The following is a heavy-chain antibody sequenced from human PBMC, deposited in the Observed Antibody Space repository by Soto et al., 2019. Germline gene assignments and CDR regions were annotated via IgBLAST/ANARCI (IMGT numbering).Heavy chain of an antibody. CDR1: GGTFSSYT. D-gene: IGHD3-10*01. Sequence: QVQLVQSGAEVKKPGSSVKVSCKASGGTFSSYTISWVRQAPGQGLEWMGRIIPILGIANYAQKFQGRVTITADKSTSTAYMELSSLRSEDTAVYYCASGMVRGVILRGYYFDSWGQGTLVTVSS. V-gene: IGHV1-69*02. CDR2: IIPILGIA. CDR3: ASGMVRGVILRGYYFDS. J-gene: IGHJ4*02.